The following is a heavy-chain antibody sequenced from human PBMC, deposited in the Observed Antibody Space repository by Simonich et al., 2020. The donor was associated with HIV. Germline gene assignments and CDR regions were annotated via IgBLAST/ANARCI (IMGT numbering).Heavy chain of an antibody. CDR3: AKDRYYNFWSGYYDY. D-gene: IGHD3-3*01. CDR1: GLTFSSYA. V-gene: IGHV3-23*01. CDR2: ISGSGGST. Sequence: EVQLLESGGGLVQPGGSLRLSCEAPGLTFSSYAMSWVRQAPGNGLEGVSAISGSGGSTYYADSVKGRFTISRDNSKNTLYLQMNSLRAEDMAVYYCAKDRYYNFWSGYYDYWGQGTLVTVSS. J-gene: IGHJ4*02.